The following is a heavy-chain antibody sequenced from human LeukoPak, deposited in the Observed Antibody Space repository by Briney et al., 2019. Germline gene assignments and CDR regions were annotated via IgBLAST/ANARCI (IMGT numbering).Heavy chain of an antibody. V-gene: IGHV4-59*01. CDR2: IYYSGST. CDR1: GGSISSYY. J-gene: IGHJ4*02. CDR3: ARSRGEQQLVGLPVYFDY. D-gene: IGHD6-13*01. Sequence: PSETLSLTCTVSGGSISSYYWSWFRQPPGKGLEWIGYIYYSGSTNYNPSLKSRVTISVDTSKNQFSLKLSSVTAADTAVYYCARSRGEQQLVGLPVYFDYWGQGTLVTVSS.